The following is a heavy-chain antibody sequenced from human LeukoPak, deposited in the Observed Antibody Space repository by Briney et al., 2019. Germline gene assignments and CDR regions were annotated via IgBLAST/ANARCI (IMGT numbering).Heavy chain of an antibody. CDR2: IYSDGGT. V-gene: IGHV3-66*01. J-gene: IGHJ4*02. D-gene: IGHD6-13*01. Sequence: GGSLRLSCATSRFTVSSNYMSWVRQAPGKGLEWVSVIYSDGGTYYADSVKGRFTISRDNSKNTLFLQMNSLRAEDTAVYYCARTLRTAAAGPLFDYWGQGTLVTVSS. CDR3: ARTLRTAAAGPLFDY. CDR1: RFTVSSNY.